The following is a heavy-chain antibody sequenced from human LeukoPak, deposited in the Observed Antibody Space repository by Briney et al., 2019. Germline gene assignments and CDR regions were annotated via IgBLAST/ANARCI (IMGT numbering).Heavy chain of an antibody. CDR2: ISYDGSNK. CDR1: GFTFSSYA. J-gene: IGHJ4*02. V-gene: IGHV3-30*04. Sequence: GGSLRLSCAASGFTFSSYAMHWLRPAPGKGLEWVAVISYDGSNKYYADSVKGRFTISRDNSKNTLYLQMNSLRAEDTAVYYCARERPDSRNLDSWGRGALVTVSS. CDR3: ARERPDSRNLDS.